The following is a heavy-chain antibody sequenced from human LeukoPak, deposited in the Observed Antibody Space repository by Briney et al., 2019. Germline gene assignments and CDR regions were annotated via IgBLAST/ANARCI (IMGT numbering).Heavy chain of an antibody. CDR2: IIPIFGTT. CDR1: GGTFSSYA. Sequence: GASVKVSCKASGGTFSSYAINWVRQAPGQGLEWMGGIIPIFGTTNYAQKFQGRVTITADESTSTAYMELSSLRSEDTAVYYCASGGGYCSGGSCYFADYWGQGTLVTVSS. D-gene: IGHD2-15*01. V-gene: IGHV1-69*13. J-gene: IGHJ4*02. CDR3: ASGGGYCSGGSCYFADY.